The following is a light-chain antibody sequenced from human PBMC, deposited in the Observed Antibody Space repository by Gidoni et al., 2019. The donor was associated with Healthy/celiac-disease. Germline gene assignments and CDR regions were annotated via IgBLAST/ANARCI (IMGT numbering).Light chain of an antibody. V-gene: IGKV1-39*01. CDR3: QQRYSTPST. CDR1: HRISSY. Sequence: DIQMTQSPSSLSASVGDRDTITFRASHRISSYLNWYQQKPGKAPKLLIYAASSLQSGVPSRAMGSGPVTVFTLTISSLQPEHLATYYSQQRYSTPSTFGQGTKVEIK. CDR2: AAS. J-gene: IGKJ1*01.